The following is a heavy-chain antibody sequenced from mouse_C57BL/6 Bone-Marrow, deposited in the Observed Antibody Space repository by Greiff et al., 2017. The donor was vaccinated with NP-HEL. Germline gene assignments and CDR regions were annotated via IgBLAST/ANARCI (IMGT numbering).Heavy chain of an antibody. Sequence: QVQLQQSGAELARPGASVKLSCKASGYTFTSYGISWVKQRTGQGLEWIGEIYPRSGNTYYNEKFKGKATMTAVTSSSTAYMELRSLTSEDSAVYFCARSYGYEFDYWGQGTTLTVSS. CDR1: GYTFTSYG. CDR2: IYPRSGNT. CDR3: ARSYGYEFDY. J-gene: IGHJ2*01. V-gene: IGHV1-81*01. D-gene: IGHD2-2*01.